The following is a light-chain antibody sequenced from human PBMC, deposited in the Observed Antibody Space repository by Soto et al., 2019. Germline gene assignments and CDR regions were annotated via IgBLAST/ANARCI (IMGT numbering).Light chain of an antibody. CDR2: EVS. CDR1: SSDIGGYNY. J-gene: IGLJ3*02. V-gene: IGLV2-14*01. Sequence: QSALTQPASVSGSPGQSITISCTGTSSDIGGYNYVSWYQQYPGKAPKLTIYEVSNRPSGVSNRFSGSKSGNTASLTISGLQAEDEADYYCSSYTSSKTLWVFGGGTKLTVL. CDR3: SSYTSSKTLWV.